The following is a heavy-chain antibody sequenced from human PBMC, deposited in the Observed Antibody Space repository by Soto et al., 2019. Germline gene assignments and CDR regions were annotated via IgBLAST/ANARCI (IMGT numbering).Heavy chain of an antibody. CDR1: GGSVSSGSYY. V-gene: IGHV4-61*01. J-gene: IGHJ3*02. D-gene: IGHD3-22*01. Sequence: ETLSLTCAVSGGSVSSGSYYWSWIRQPPGKGLEWIGYIYYSGSTNYNSSLKSRVTISVDTSKNQFSLKLTSVTAADTAVYYCARDRGYYDSSGYLKSFEIWGQGTMVTVSS. CDR3: ARDRGYYDSSGYLKSFEI. CDR2: IYYSGST.